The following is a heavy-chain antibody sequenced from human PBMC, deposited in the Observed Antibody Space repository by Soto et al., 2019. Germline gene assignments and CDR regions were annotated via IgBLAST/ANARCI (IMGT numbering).Heavy chain of an antibody. D-gene: IGHD3-16*02. CDR3: ARRQTYYDYVWGSYRYPTGGPAFDI. J-gene: IGHJ3*02. Sequence: PSETLSLTCAVYGGSFSGYYWSWVRQPPGKGLEWIGEINHSGGTNYNPSLKSRVTISVDTSKNQFSLKLSSVTAADTAVYYCARRQTYYDYVWGSYRYPTGGPAFDIWGQGTMVTVSS. CDR2: INHSGGT. CDR1: GGSFSGYY. V-gene: IGHV4-34*01.